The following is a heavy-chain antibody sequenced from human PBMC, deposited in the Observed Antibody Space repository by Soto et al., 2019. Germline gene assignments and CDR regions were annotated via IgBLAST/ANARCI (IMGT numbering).Heavy chain of an antibody. Sequence: SVTLTLTCIVSGESISRSSYYWVWIRQAPWKGLEWIGSIYYSGRTYYNPSFKSRVTISIDTSKNQFSLKVSGVSAADTAVYYCATSQKGYNWNYFDHWGQGALVTVSS. D-gene: IGHD1-20*01. CDR2: IYYSGRT. V-gene: IGHV4-39*01. CDR3: ATSQKGYNWNYFDH. J-gene: IGHJ4*02. CDR1: GESISRSSYY.